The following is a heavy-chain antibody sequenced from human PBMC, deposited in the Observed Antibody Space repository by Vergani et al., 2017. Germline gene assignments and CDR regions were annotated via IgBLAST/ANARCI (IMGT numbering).Heavy chain of an antibody. Sequence: QVTLRESGPALVKPTQTLTLTCTFSGFSLSTSGMCVSWIRQPPGKALEWLALIDWDDDKYYSTSLKTRLTISKDTSKNQVVLTMTNMDPVDTATYYCARMIDSGNYYYDSSGYHDAFDIWGQGTMVTVSS. J-gene: IGHJ3*02. V-gene: IGHV2-70*01. CDR2: IDWDDDK. CDR3: ARMIDSGNYYYDSSGYHDAFDI. CDR1: GFSLSTSGMC. D-gene: IGHD3-22*01.